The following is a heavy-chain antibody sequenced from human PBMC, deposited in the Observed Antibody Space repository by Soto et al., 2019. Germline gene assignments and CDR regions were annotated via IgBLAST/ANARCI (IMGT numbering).Heavy chain of an antibody. V-gene: IGHV1-2*02. CDR2: INPNSGGT. J-gene: IGHJ5*02. D-gene: IGHD5-12*01. CDR1: GYTSTGYY. Sequence: ASVKVSCKASGYTSTGYYMHWVRQAPGQGLEWMGWINPNSGGTNYAQKFQGRVTMTRDTSISTAYMELSRLRSDDTAVYYCARDFLPSGYVGPWGQGTLVTVSS. CDR3: ARDFLPSGYVGP.